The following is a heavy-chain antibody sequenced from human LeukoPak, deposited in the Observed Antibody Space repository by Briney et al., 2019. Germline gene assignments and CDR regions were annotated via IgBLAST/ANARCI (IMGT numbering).Heavy chain of an antibody. CDR1: GGTFSSYA. V-gene: IGHV1-69*04. D-gene: IGHD3-16*01. J-gene: IGHJ4*02. Sequence: SVKVSCKASGGTFSSYAISWVRQAPGLGLEWMGRMIPILGIANYAQKFQGRVTITADKSTSTAYMELSSLRSEDTAVYYCARDSYDYVWGSHKLLDYWGQETLVTVSS. CDR3: ARDSYDYVWGSHKLLDY. CDR2: MIPILGIA.